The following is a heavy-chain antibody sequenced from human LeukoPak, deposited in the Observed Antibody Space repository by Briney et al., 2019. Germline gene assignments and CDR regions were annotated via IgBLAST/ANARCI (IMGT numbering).Heavy chain of an antibody. J-gene: IGHJ4*02. V-gene: IGHV3-21*01. CDR1: EFTFSSYE. D-gene: IGHD3-16*01. CDR2: ISSSSTYI. CDR3: ARDQGGVGY. Sequence: GGSLRLSCAASEFTFSSYEMNWVRQAPGKGLEWVSSISSSSTYIFYADSVKGRFTIPRDNAKKSLYLQMNSLRAEDTAVYYCARDQGGVGYWGQGTLVTVSS.